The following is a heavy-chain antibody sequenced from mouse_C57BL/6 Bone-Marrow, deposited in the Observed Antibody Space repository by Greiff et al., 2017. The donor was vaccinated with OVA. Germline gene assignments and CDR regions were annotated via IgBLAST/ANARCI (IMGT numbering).Heavy chain of an antibody. V-gene: IGHV1-82*01. J-gene: IGHJ4*01. CDR2: IYPGDGDT. CDR3: ARSEYYAMDY. CDR1: GYAFSSSW. Sequence: QVQLKESGPELVKPGASVKISCKASGYAFSSSWMNWVKQRPGKGLEWIGRIYPGDGDTNYNGKFKGKATLTAGKSSSTAYMQLSSLTSEDSAVYFCARSEYYAMDYWGQGTSVTVSS.